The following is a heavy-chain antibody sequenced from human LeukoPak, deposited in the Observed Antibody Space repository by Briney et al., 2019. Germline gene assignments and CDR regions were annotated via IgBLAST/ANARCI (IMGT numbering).Heavy chain of an antibody. J-gene: IGHJ4*02. Sequence: AASVKVSCKASGGTFSSYAINWVRQAPGQGLEWMGGFIPIFGTANFAQKFQGRVTITADESTSTAFMYLNSLRSDDTAVYYCARVEYSYGPEALGYWGQGTLVTVSS. CDR1: GGTFSSYA. CDR2: FIPIFGTA. D-gene: IGHD5-18*01. CDR3: ARVEYSYGPEALGY. V-gene: IGHV1-69*13.